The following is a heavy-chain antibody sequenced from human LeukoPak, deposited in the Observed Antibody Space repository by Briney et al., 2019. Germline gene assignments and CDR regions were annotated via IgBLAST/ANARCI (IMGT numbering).Heavy chain of an antibody. V-gene: IGHV4-59*12. CDR1: GGSISSYY. CDR3: ARGGGSSWYPHWFDP. J-gene: IGHJ5*02. CDR2: IYYSGST. D-gene: IGHD6-13*01. Sequence: NPSETLSLTCTVSGGSISSYYWSWIRQPPGKGLEWIGYIYYSGSTNYNPSLKSRVTISVDTSKNQFSLKLSSVTAADTAVYYCARGGGSSWYPHWFDPWGQGTLVTVSS.